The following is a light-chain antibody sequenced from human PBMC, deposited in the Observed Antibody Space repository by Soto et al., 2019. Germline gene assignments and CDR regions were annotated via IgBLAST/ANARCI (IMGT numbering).Light chain of an antibody. V-gene: IGKV1-5*03. J-gene: IGKJ5*01. Sequence: DIQMTQSPSSLSASVGDRLTITCRASQGFNSYLAWYQQKPGKXPKXXIYKASSLESGVPLRFSGSGSGTAGTITISSLQPDDGATYDGQHYNSYTITFGQGTRLEIK. CDR1: QGFNSY. CDR3: QHYNSYTIT. CDR2: KAS.